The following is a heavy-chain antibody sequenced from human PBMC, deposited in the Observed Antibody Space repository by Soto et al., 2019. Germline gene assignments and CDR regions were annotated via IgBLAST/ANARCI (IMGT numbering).Heavy chain of an antibody. D-gene: IGHD2-15*01. J-gene: IGHJ4*02. CDR1: GFNVSDNY. Sequence: EVQQVESGGDLVQPGGSLKLSCAASGFNVSDNYMSWVRQAPGKGPEWVSVIYSGGSTYYADSVKGRFTFSRHSSKNTLYLQMNSLRVDDTAVYYCAREPGYCKTASCHGGAYWGQGTRVTVSS. V-gene: IGHV3-53*04. CDR2: IYSGGST. CDR3: AREPGYCKTASCHGGAY.